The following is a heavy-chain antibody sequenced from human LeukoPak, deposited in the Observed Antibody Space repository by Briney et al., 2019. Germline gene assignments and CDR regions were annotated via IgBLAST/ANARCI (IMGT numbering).Heavy chain of an antibody. CDR3: ARGRGYSYGYSRVDY. J-gene: IGHJ4*02. CDR2: INHSGST. V-gene: IGHV4-34*01. D-gene: IGHD5-18*01. Sequence: SSETLSLTCAIYGGSFSGYYWSWIRQPPGKGLEWVGEINHSGSTNYNPSLKSRVTISVDTSKNQFSLKLSSVTAADTAVYYCARGRGYSYGYSRVDYWGQGTLVTVSS. CDR1: GGSFSGYY.